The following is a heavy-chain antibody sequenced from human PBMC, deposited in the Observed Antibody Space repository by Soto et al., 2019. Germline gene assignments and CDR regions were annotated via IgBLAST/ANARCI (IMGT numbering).Heavy chain of an antibody. J-gene: IGHJ5*02. V-gene: IGHV4-59*08. Sequence: SETLSLTCTVSGGSISSYYWSWIRQPPGKGLEWIGYIYYSGSTNYNPSLKSRVTISVDTSKNQFSLRLSSVTAADTAVYYCARMTTVMNWFDPWGQGTLVTVSS. CDR1: GGSISSYY. CDR2: IYYSGST. D-gene: IGHD4-17*01. CDR3: ARMTTVMNWFDP.